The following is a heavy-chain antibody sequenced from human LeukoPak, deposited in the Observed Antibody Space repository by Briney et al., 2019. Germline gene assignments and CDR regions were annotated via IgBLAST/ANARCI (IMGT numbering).Heavy chain of an antibody. J-gene: IGHJ2*01. CDR3: ARDRTIFGVVMRWYVDL. D-gene: IGHD3-3*01. V-gene: IGHV4-34*01. CDR1: GGSVSDYY. Sequence: SETLSLTCAVHGGSVSDYYWSWIRQPPGKGLEWIGEINHSGRSNDNPSLKSRVTTSVDTTKNQFSLRLTSVTAADTALYYCARDRTIFGVVMRWYVDLWGRGTQVTVSS. CDR2: INHSGRS.